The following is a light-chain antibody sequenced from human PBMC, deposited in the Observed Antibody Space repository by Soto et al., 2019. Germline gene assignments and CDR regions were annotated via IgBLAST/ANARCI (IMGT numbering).Light chain of an antibody. CDR1: SSNIGSNY. Sequence: QSVLTQPPSASGTPGQRVTISCSGSSSNIGSNYLYWYQQLPGTAPKLLIYRNNQRPSGVPDRFSGSKSGTSASLAISGLRSEDEADYYCAAWDESLSGSWVFGGGTKLTVL. CDR3: AAWDESLSGSWV. CDR2: RNN. J-gene: IGLJ3*02. V-gene: IGLV1-47*01.